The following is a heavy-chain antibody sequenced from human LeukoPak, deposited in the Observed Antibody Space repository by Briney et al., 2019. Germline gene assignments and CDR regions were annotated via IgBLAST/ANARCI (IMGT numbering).Heavy chain of an antibody. D-gene: IGHD1-1*01. CDR2: ISISSSYI. CDR1: GFTFSSYS. CDR3: ARNLVRATGTTNYYYYGMDV. J-gene: IGHJ6*02. V-gene: IGHV3-21*01. Sequence: GGSLRLSCAASGFTFSSYSMNWVRKAPGKGLEWVSSISISSSYIYYADSVKGRFTISRDNAKNSLYLQMNSLRAEDTAVYYCARNLVRATGTTNYYYYGMDVWGQGTTVTVSS.